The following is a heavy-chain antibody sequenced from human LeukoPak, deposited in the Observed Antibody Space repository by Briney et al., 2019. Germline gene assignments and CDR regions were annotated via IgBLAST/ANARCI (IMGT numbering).Heavy chain of an antibody. V-gene: IGHV5-51*01. J-gene: IGHJ4*02. Sequence: GESLKISCKGSGYSFTSYWIGWVRQMPGKGLEWMGIIYPGDSDTRYSPSFQGQVTISADKSISTAYLQWSSLKASDTAMYYCARRGYCSSTSCYITLGPDYWGQGTLVTVSS. CDR3: ARRGYCSSTSCYITLGPDY. CDR2: IYPGDSDT. D-gene: IGHD2-2*02. CDR1: GYSFTSYW.